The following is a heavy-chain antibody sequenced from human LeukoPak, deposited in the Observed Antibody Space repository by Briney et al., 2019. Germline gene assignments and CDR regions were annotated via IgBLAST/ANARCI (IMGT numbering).Heavy chain of an antibody. Sequence: PGGSLRLSCAASGFTFSSYWMSWVRQAPGKGLEWVANIKQDGSEKYYVDSVKGRFTISRDNAKNSLYLQMNSLRAEDTAVYYCARDPPSGYDSPGDWGQGTLVTVSS. D-gene: IGHD3-22*01. J-gene: IGHJ4*02. V-gene: IGHV3-7*01. CDR1: GFTFSSYW. CDR3: ARDPPSGYDSPGD. CDR2: IKQDGSEK.